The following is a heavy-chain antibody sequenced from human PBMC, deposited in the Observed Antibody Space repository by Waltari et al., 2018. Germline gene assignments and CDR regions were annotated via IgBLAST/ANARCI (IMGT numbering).Heavy chain of an antibody. V-gene: IGHV3-74*01. J-gene: IGHJ6*02. D-gene: IGHD3-10*01. CDR2: INSDGNIT. CDR3: ARQWFRDV. CDR1: GVTFSSYW. Sequence: EVQLVESGGDLVQPGGSLRLSCAASGVTFSSYWMHWGRQAPGKVLVWVSRINSDGNITTYADSVKGRFTISRDNAKNTLYLQMNSLRAEDTAVYYCARQWFRDVWGQGTTVTVSS.